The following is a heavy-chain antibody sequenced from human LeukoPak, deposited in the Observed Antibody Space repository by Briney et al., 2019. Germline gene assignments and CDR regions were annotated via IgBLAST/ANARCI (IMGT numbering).Heavy chain of an antibody. CDR3: ARYGGYSSSWYDYYYYYGMDV. J-gene: IGHJ6*02. V-gene: IGHV3-48*02. CDR1: GFTFSSYS. D-gene: IGHD6-13*01. CDR2: ISSSSSTI. Sequence: GGSLRLSCAASGFTFSSYSMNWVRQAPGKGLEWVSYISSSSSTIYYADSVKGRFTISRDNAKNSLYLQMNSLRDEDTAVYYCARYGGYSSSWYDYYYYYGMDVWGQGTTVTVSS.